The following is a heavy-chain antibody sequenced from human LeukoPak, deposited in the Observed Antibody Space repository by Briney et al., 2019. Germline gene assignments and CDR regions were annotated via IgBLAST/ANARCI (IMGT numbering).Heavy chain of an antibody. CDR3: ARGPYSYDSSGAFDI. Sequence: PSQTLSLTCTVSGDSISSGDYYWSWIRQPAGKGLEWIGRISSRGSTNYNPSLKSRVTISVGTSKNQFSLKLSSVTAADTAVYFCARGPYSYDSSGAFDIWGQGTMVTVSS. D-gene: IGHD3-22*01. V-gene: IGHV4-61*02. CDR1: GDSISSGDYY. J-gene: IGHJ3*02. CDR2: ISSRGST.